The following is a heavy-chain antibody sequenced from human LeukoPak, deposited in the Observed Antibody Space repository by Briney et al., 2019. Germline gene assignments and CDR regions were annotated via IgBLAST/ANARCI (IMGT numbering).Heavy chain of an antibody. V-gene: IGHV4-38-2*02. Sequence: SETLSLTCTVSGYSISSGYYWGWIRQPPGKGLEWIGSIYHSGSTYYNPSLKSRVTISVDTSKNQFSLKLSSVTAADTAVYYCAFTAPYYYYMDVWGKGTTVTVSS. J-gene: IGHJ6*03. CDR3: AFTAPYYYYMDV. CDR1: GYSISSGYY. CDR2: IYHSGST.